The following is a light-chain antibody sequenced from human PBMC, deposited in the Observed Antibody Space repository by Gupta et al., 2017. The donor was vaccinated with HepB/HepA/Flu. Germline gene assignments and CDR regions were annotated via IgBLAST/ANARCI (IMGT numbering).Light chain of an antibody. CDR1: SSNIGRNT. CDR3: AAWDDSLKAYV. V-gene: IGLV1-44*01. J-gene: IGLJ1*01. Sequence: QSVLTQPPSASGTPGQTVTISCSGSSSNIGRNTVDWYQHVPGPAPKLLIYNSDQRPSGVPDRFSGSKSDTSASLATSGLHSEDEADYYCAAWDDSLKAYVFGSGTKVTVL. CDR2: NSD.